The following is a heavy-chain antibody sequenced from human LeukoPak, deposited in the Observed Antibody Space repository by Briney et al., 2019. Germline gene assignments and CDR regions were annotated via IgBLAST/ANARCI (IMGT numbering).Heavy chain of an antibody. CDR2: IYYSGST. D-gene: IGHD2-2*01. J-gene: IGHJ4*02. CDR3: ARYCSSTSCYADY. V-gene: IGHV4-31*03. CDR1: GGSISSGGYY. Sequence: PSQTLSLTCTVSGGSISSGGYYWSWIRQHPGKGLEWIGYIYYSGSTYYKPSLKSRVTISVDTSKNQFSLKLSSVTAADTAVYYCARYCSSTSCYADYWGQGTLVTVSS.